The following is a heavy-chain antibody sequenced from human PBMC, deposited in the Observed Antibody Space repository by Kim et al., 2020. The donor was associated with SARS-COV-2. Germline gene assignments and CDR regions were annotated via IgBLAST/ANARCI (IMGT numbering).Heavy chain of an antibody. Sequence: SETLSLTCTVSGGSISSYYWSWIRQPPGKGLEWIGYIYYSGSTNYNPSLKSRVTISVDTSKNQFSLKLSSVTAADTAVYYCARHTEFRFSLDAFDIWGQGTMVTVSS. V-gene: IGHV4-59*08. CDR1: GGSISSYY. J-gene: IGHJ3*02. CDR2: IYYSGST. CDR3: ARHTEFRFSLDAFDI.